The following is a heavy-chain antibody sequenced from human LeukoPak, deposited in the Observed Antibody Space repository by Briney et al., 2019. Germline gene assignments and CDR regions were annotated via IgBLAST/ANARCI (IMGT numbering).Heavy chain of an antibody. CDR2: IYYSGST. CDR3: ASSYYDFWSGYYMDV. V-gene: IGHV4-39*07. Sequence: PSETLSLTCTVSGGSISSSSYYWGWIRQPPGKGLEWIGSIYYSGSTYYNPSLKSRVTISVDTSKNQFSLKLSSVTAADTAVYYCASSYYDFWSGYYMDVWGKGTTVTVSS. D-gene: IGHD3-3*01. CDR1: GGSISSSSYY. J-gene: IGHJ6*03.